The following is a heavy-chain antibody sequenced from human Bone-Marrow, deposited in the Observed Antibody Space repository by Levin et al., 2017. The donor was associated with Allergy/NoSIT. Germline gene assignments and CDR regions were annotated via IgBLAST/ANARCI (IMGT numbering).Heavy chain of an antibody. CDR3: AREAAATLGTFDS. J-gene: IGHJ4*02. CDR1: ADIFNNYP. CDR2: IIPMFDTT. Sequence: SVKVSCKTSADIFNNYPITWVRLAPGQGLEWMGRIIPMFDTTNSAENFQDRINLTADHSANTVYMELSRLTPADTAVYYCAREAAATLGTFDSWGQGTQVTVSS. V-gene: IGHV1-69*13. D-gene: IGHD2-15*01.